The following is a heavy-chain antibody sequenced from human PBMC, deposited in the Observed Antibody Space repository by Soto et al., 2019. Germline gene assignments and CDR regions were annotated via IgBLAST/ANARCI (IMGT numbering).Heavy chain of an antibody. CDR1: GFSLSTSGVG. CDR3: ARVAYSGYEVYHYYMDG. D-gene: IGHD5-12*01. CDR2: IYWDDDK. V-gene: IGHV2-5*02. Sequence: SGPTLVNPTQTLTLTCTFSGFSLSTSGVGVGWIRQPPGKALEWLALIYWDDDKRYSPSLKSRLTITKDTSKNQVVLTMTNMDPVDTATYYCARVAYSGYEVYHYYMDGRGQGTTVTVSS. J-gene: IGHJ6*03.